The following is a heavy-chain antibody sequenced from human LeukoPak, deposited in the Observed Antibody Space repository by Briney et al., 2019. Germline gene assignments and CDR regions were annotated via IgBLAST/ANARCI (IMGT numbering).Heavy chain of an antibody. J-gene: IGHJ2*01. CDR1: GFSVSSNY. CDR2: IYSGGST. D-gene: IGHD3-3*01. Sequence: PGGSLRLSCAASGFSVSSNYMNWVRQGPGKGLEWVSVIYSGGSTDYADSVKGRFTISRDNSKNTLYLQMNSLRAEDTAVYYCARWYFWSGYFRRYFDLWGRGTLVTVSS. V-gene: IGHV3-53*01. CDR3: ARWYFWSGYFRRYFDL.